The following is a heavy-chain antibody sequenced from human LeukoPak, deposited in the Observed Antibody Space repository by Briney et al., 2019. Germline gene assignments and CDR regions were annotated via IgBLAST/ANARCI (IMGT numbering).Heavy chain of an antibody. Sequence: SGTLSLTCAVYGGSFSGYYWSWIRQPPGKGLEWIGEINHSGSTNYNPSLKSRVTISVDTSKNQFSLKLSSVTAADTAVYYCARGFGYSSSWYMYYYYGMDVWGQGTTVTVSS. D-gene: IGHD6-13*01. CDR2: INHSGST. J-gene: IGHJ6*02. CDR3: ARGFGYSSSWYMYYYYGMDV. CDR1: GGSFSGYY. V-gene: IGHV4-34*01.